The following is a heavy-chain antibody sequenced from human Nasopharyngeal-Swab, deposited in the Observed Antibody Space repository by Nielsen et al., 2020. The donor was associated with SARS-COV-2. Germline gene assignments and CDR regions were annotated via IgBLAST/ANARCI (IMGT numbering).Heavy chain of an antibody. Sequence: QVSCKGSGYSFTSYWIGWVRQMPGKGLEWMGIIYPGDSDTRYSPSFQGQVTISADKSISTAYLQWSSLKASDTAMYYCARHLLGSNRYFDYWGQGTLVTVSS. CDR2: IYPGDSDT. D-gene: IGHD1-14*01. J-gene: IGHJ4*02. CDR1: GYSFTSYW. CDR3: ARHLLGSNRYFDY. V-gene: IGHV5-51*01.